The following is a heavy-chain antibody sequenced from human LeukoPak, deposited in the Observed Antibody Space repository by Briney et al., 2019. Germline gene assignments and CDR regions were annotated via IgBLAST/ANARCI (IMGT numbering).Heavy chain of an antibody. D-gene: IGHD5-18*01. Sequence: GGSLRLSCAASGFTFSSYAMSWVRQAPGKGLEWVSPIFGRGGSTYYADSVKGRFTISRDNSKNTLYLQMNSLRAEDTAVYYCAKDMGVDTAMVTSLYFDYWGQGTLVTVSS. CDR3: AKDMGVDTAMVTSLYFDY. J-gene: IGHJ4*02. V-gene: IGHV3-23*01. CDR1: GFTFSSYA. CDR2: IFGRGGST.